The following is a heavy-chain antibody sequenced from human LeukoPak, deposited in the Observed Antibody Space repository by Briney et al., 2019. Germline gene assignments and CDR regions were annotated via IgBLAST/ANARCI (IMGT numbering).Heavy chain of an antibody. J-gene: IGHJ4*02. D-gene: IGHD2-21*01. Sequence: GGSLRLSCAASGFTFNNYIMNWVRQAPGKGLEWVSSISSSSDYIYYADSVKGRFTISRDNAKNSLFLQMNSLRGEDTAVYYCCGASFDYWGQGALVTVSS. V-gene: IGHV3-21*01. CDR1: GFTFNNYI. CDR2: ISSSSDYI. CDR3: CGASFDY.